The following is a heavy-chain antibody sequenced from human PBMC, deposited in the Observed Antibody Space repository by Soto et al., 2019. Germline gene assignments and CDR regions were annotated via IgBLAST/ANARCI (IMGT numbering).Heavy chain of an antibody. J-gene: IGHJ5*02. V-gene: IGHV4-30-2*01. CDR1: GGSINSGDYS. CDR2: IYHTGTT. CDR3: ARGRNYYDSSGDSWFDP. D-gene: IGHD3-22*01. Sequence: SETLSLTCTVSGGSINSGDYSWTWIRQPPGKGLEWIGYIYHTGTTYYNMSLKSRVTISVDRSKNQFSLKLSSVTAADTAVYYCARGRNYYDSSGDSWFDPWGQGTLVTVS.